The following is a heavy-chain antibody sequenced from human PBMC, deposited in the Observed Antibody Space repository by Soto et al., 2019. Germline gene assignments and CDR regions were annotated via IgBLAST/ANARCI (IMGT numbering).Heavy chain of an antibody. D-gene: IGHD1-26*01. CDR2: IYSGGST. J-gene: IGHJ3*02. Sequence: GGSLRLSCAASGFTVSSNYMSWVRQAPGKGLEWVSVIYSGGSTYYADSVKGRFTISRHNSKNTLYLQMNSLRAEDTAVYYCARDGRGSLGAFDIWGQGTMVTVSS. V-gene: IGHV3-53*04. CDR3: ARDGRGSLGAFDI. CDR1: GFTVSSNY.